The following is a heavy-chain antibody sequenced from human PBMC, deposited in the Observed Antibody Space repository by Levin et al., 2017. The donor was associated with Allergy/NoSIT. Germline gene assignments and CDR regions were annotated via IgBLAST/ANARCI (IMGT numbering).Heavy chain of an antibody. Sequence: SQTLSLTCAVYGGSFSGYYWSWIRQPPGKGLEWIGEINHSGSTNYNPSLKSRVTISVDTSKNQFSLKLSSVTAADTAVYYCARFRTGGVGANCFDYWGQGTLVTVSS. J-gene: IGHJ4*02. CDR3: ARFRTGGVGANCFDY. V-gene: IGHV4-34*01. D-gene: IGHD1-26*01. CDR2: INHSGST. CDR1: GGSFSGYY.